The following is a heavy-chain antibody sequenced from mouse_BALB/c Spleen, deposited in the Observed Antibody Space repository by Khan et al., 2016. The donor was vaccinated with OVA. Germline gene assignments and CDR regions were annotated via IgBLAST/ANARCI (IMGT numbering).Heavy chain of an antibody. CDR1: GYTFTSYW. Sequence: LKQSGSELVRPGASVKLSCKASGYTFTSYWMHWVKQRPGQGLEWIGDLYPGSGSTNYDATFKRKATLTVDTSSSTAYLQLSSLTAEDEGVYYGKRWREGFAYWGQGTMVTV. V-gene: IGHV1S22*01. CDR3: KRWREGFAY. CDR2: LYPGSGST. J-gene: IGHJ3*01.